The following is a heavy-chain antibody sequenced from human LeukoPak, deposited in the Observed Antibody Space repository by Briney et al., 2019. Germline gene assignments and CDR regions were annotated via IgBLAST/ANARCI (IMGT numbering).Heavy chain of an antibody. Sequence: QPGGSLNLSCAASGFTFSTYAMSWVRQAPGKGLEWVSAICGSDGSRYYADSGKGRFTISRDNSKNTLYLQMNSLRGEDTAVYYCAKGGSPSCYSSSGYWGQGTLVTVSS. D-gene: IGHD2-2*01. CDR2: ICGSDGSR. CDR3: AKGGSPSCYSSSGY. V-gene: IGHV3-23*01. CDR1: GFTFSTYA. J-gene: IGHJ4*02.